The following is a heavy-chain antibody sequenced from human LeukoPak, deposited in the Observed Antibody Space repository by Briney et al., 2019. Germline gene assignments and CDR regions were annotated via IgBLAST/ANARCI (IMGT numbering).Heavy chain of an antibody. CDR2: ISYDGNNK. Sequence: PGGSLRLSCAASGFTFSSYAMHWVRQAPGKGLEWAAVISYDGNNKYYADSVKGRFTISRDNSKNTLYLQMNSLRAEDTAVYYCARRSAAKDAFDIWGQGTMVTVSS. CDR3: ARRSAAKDAFDI. J-gene: IGHJ3*02. V-gene: IGHV3-30*04. D-gene: IGHD6-25*01. CDR1: GFTFSSYA.